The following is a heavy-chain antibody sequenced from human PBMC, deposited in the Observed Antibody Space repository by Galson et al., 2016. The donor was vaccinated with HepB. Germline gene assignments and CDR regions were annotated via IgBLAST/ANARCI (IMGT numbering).Heavy chain of an antibody. CDR3: ARDLWRGGRIDY. CDR2: ITIDGSTT. D-gene: IGHD4-23*01. J-gene: IGHJ4*02. V-gene: IGHV3-74*01. CDR1: GFTFSGYN. Sequence: SLRLSCAASGFTFSGYNMDWVRQAPGKGLEWVSHITIDGSTTTYADSVKGRFTISRDNAKNTLYLQMNSLRAEDTAVYYCARDLWRGGRIDYWGQGTLVTVSS.